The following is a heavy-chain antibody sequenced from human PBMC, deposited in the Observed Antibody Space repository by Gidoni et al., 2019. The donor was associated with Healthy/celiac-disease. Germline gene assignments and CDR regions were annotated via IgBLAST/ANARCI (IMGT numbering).Heavy chain of an antibody. Sequence: QVQLVQSGAEVKKPGSSVKVSCKASGATFSSYTISWVRQAPGQGLEWMGRIIPILGIANYAQKFQGRVTITADKSTSTAYMELSSLRSEDTAVYYCARDSRPRGIDPWGQGTLVTVSS. V-gene: IGHV1-69*08. CDR2: IIPILGIA. CDR1: GATFSSYT. J-gene: IGHJ5*02. CDR3: ARDSRPRGIDP. D-gene: IGHD3-10*01.